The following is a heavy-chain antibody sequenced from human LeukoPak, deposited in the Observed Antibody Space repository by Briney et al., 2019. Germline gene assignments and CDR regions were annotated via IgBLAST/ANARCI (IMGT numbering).Heavy chain of an antibody. CDR2: IYHNGST. J-gene: IGHJ5*02. Sequence: SETLSLTCTVSGYSISSGYYWGWIRQPPGKGLEWIGNIYHNGSTDYNPSLKSRVTISVDTSKNQFSLKLSSVTAADTAVYYCARDHNYYGSAWFDPWGQGTLVTVSS. CDR3: ARDHNYYGSAWFDP. D-gene: IGHD3-10*01. V-gene: IGHV4-38-2*02. CDR1: GYSISSGYY.